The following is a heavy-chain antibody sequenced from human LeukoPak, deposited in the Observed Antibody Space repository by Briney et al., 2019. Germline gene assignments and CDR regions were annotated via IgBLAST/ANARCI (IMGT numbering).Heavy chain of an antibody. D-gene: IGHD4-17*01. J-gene: IGHJ4*02. V-gene: IGHV4-59*08. Sequence: SETLSLTCTVSGGSISSYYWSWIRQPPGKGLEWIAYIYSSGSTSYNPSLKSRVTISVDTSKNQFSLKVTSVTAADTAVYYCARHNRDYPLFDHWGQGTLVTVSS. CDR3: ARHNRDYPLFDH. CDR1: GGSISSYY. CDR2: IYSSGST.